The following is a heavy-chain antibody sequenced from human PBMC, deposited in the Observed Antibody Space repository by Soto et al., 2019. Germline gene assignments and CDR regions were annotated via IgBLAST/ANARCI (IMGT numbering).Heavy chain of an antibody. CDR3: AKVGQWLVTGEAFDY. D-gene: IGHD6-19*01. V-gene: IGHV3-23*01. Sequence: LRLSCAASGFTFSSYAMSWVRQAPGKGLEWVSAISGSGGSTYYADSVKGRFTISRDNSKNTLYLQMNSLRAEDTAVYYCAKVGQWLVTGEAFDYWGQGTLVTISS. CDR1: GFTFSSYA. J-gene: IGHJ4*02. CDR2: ISGSGGST.